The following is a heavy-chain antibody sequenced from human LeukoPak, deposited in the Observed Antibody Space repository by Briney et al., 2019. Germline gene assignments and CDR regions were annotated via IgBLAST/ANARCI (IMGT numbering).Heavy chain of an antibody. Sequence: GGSLRLSCAASGFTFGSYSMNWVRQAPGKGLEWVSSISSSSSYIYYADSVKGRFTISRDNAKNSLYLQMNSLRAEDTAVYYCARALSSGWSYYFDYWGQGTLVTVSS. D-gene: IGHD6-19*01. CDR3: ARALSSGWSYYFDY. V-gene: IGHV3-21*01. CDR1: GFTFGSYS. CDR2: ISSSSSYI. J-gene: IGHJ4*02.